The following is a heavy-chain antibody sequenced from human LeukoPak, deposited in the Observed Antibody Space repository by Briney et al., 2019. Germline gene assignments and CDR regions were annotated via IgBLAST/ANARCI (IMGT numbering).Heavy chain of an antibody. CDR1: GFTFSSYA. CDR3: ARGGEYGGHFDY. Sequence: GGSLRLSCAASGFTFSSYAMHWVRQAPGKGLEWVAVISYDGSNKYYADSVKGRFTISRDNSKNTLYLQMNSLRAEDTAVYYCARGGEYGGHFDYWGQGTLVTVSS. D-gene: IGHD4-23*01. CDR2: ISYDGSNK. J-gene: IGHJ4*02. V-gene: IGHV3-30-3*01.